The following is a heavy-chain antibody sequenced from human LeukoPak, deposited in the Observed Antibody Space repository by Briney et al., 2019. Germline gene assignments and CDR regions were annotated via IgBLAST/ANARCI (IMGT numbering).Heavy chain of an antibody. J-gene: IGHJ6*03. CDR1: GGTFRTYS. CDR3: ARVDRYHFYLDV. Sequence: SVKVSCKASGGTFRTYSVTWVRQAPGQGLEWMGGIIPIFGTPNYAQKFQGRVKVTTDDATGTAYMELSSLLSEDTAIYYCARVDRYHFYLDVWGKGTPVTVSS. V-gene: IGHV1-69*05. CDR2: IIPIFGTP.